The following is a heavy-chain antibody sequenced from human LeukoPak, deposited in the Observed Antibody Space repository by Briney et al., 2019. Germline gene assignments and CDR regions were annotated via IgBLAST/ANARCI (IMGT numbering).Heavy chain of an antibody. J-gene: IGHJ5*02. CDR2: IYYSGST. Sequence: GSLRLSCAASGFTFTSYWMSWVRQPPGKGLEWIGSIYYSGSTYYNPSLKSRVTISVDTSKNQFSLKLSSVTAADTAVYYCSRGGYIYGGHNWFDPWGQGTLVTVSS. CDR1: GFTFTSYW. CDR3: SRGGYIYGGHNWFDP. V-gene: IGHV4-39*07. D-gene: IGHD5-18*01.